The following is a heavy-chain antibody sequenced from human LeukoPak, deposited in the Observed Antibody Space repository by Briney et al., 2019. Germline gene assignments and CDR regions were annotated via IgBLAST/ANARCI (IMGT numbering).Heavy chain of an antibody. Sequence: GGSLRLSCAASGFTFSTYAMSWVRQAPGKGLEWVSAISGSGGSTYYADSVKGRFTISRDNSKNTLYLQMNSLRAEDTAVYYCAKGSYGDSPYWYFNLWGRGTLVTVSS. CDR3: AKGSYGDSPYWYFNL. J-gene: IGHJ2*01. CDR2: ISGSGGST. CDR1: GFTFSTYA. V-gene: IGHV3-23*01. D-gene: IGHD4-17*01.